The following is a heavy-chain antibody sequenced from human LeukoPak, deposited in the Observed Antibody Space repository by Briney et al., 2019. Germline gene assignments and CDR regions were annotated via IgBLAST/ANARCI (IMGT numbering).Heavy chain of an antibody. Sequence: SETLSLTCTVSGGSISSSSYYWGWIRQPPGKGLEWLGSIYYSGSTYYNPSLKSRVTISVDTSKNQFSLKLSSVTAADTAVYYCARRGYSGYDPYYYYMDVWGKGTTVTISS. CDR2: IYYSGST. V-gene: IGHV4-39*01. D-gene: IGHD5-12*01. CDR3: ARRGYSGYDPYYYYMDV. J-gene: IGHJ6*03. CDR1: GGSISSSSYY.